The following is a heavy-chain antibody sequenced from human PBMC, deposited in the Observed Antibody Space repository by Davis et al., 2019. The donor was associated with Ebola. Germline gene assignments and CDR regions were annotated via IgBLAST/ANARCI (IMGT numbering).Heavy chain of an antibody. CDR3: ARLRGRGHYYFGMDV. V-gene: IGHV4-39*01. CDR2: IYYTGNT. CDR1: RGSISGSSYF. Sequence: MPGGSLRLSCTVSRGSISGSSYFWGWIRQPPGKGLECIGNIYYTGNTYYYPSLRGRATISVDPSKNQFSLSLSSVTVADTAVYYCARLRGRGHYYFGMDVWGQGTTVTVSS. J-gene: IGHJ6*02.